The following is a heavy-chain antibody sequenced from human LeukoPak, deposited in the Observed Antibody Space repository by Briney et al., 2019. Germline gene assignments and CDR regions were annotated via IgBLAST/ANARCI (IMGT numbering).Heavy chain of an antibody. CDR2: LYSGGNT. V-gene: IGHV3-66*01. CDR1: GFTVSSNY. CDR3: ARDWELMPFDY. D-gene: IGHD1-26*01. J-gene: IGHJ4*02. Sequence: GGSLRLSCVVSGFTVSSNYMSWVRQAPGKGLEWVSVLYSGGNTYYSDSVRGRFTISRDNSENTLYLQMNSLRDEDTAVYYCARDWELMPFDYWGQGTLVTVSS.